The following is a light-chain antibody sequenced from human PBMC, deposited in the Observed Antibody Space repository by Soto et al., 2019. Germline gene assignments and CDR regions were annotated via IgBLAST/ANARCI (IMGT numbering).Light chain of an antibody. CDR1: QTIAVY. Sequence: DIQMTQSPSSLSASVGDRVTITCRASQTIAVYLNWYQQKPGKAPTLLIYGTSHLESGVPSRFGGSGSGTDFTLTITGLQPEDSASYFCQQSFSNHLTFGGGTKVDIK. CDR3: QQSFSNHLT. V-gene: IGKV1-39*01. CDR2: GTS. J-gene: IGKJ4*01.